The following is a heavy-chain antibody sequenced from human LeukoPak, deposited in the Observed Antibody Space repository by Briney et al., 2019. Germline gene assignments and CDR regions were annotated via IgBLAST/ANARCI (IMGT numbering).Heavy chain of an antibody. CDR3: ARFPSPSTYGDYEPPGGY. CDR1: GGSFSGYY. V-gene: IGHV4-34*01. Sequence: PSETLSHTCAVYGGSFSGYYWSWIRQPPGKGLEWIGEINHSGSTNYNPSLKSRVTISVDTSKNQFSLKLSSVTAADTAVYYCARFPSPSTYGDYEPPGGYWGQGTLVTVSS. CDR2: INHSGST. J-gene: IGHJ4*02. D-gene: IGHD4-17*01.